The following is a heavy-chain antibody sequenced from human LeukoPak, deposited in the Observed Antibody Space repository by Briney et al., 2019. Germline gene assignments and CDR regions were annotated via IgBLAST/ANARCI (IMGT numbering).Heavy chain of an antibody. J-gene: IGHJ4*02. D-gene: IGHD1-26*01. Sequence: GGSLRLSCAASGFTFSSYSMNWVRQAPGKGLEWVSSISSSSSYIYYADSVKGRFTISRDNAKNSLYLQMNSLRAEDTAVYYCARSDEHSGSSYWGQGTLVTVSS. CDR3: ARSDEHSGSSY. V-gene: IGHV3-21*01. CDR1: GFTFSSYS. CDR2: ISSSSSYI.